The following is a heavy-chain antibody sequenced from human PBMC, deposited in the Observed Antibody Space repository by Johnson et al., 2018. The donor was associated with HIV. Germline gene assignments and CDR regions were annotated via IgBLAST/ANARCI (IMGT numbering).Heavy chain of an antibody. CDR1: GFTFSSYD. CDR2: IGTAGDT. CDR3: ARGPVMVRGVTDAFDI. Sequence: ELLVESGGGLVQPGGSLRLSCAASGFTFSSYDMHWVRQATGKGLEWVSAIGTAGDTYYPGSVKGRFTISRENAKNSLYLQMNSLRAEDTAVYYCARGPVMVRGVTDAFDIWGQGTMVTVSS. J-gene: IGHJ3*02. D-gene: IGHD3-10*01. V-gene: IGHV3-13*01.